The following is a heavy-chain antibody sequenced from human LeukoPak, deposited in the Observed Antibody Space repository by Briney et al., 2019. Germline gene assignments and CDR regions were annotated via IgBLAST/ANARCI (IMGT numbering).Heavy chain of an antibody. CDR1: GFTFSSYS. V-gene: IGHV3-21*01. J-gene: IGHJ5*02. CDR3: ARETGSGITGTFWSDP. D-gene: IGHD1-7*01. CDR2: ISSSSSYI. Sequence: NPGGSLRLSCAASGFTFSSYSMNWVRQAPGKGLEWVSSISSSSSYIYYADSVKGRFTISRDNAKNSLYLQMNSLRAEDTAVYYCARETGSGITGTFWSDPWGQGTLVTVSS.